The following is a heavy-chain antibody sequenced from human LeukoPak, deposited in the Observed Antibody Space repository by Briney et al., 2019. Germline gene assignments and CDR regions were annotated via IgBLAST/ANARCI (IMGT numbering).Heavy chain of an antibody. CDR3: ARDQSIAAAPENNWFDP. V-gene: IGHV1-46*01. D-gene: IGHD6-13*01. CDR2: INPSGGST. Sequence: ASVKVSCKASGYTFTSYYMHWVRQAPGQGLEWMGIINPSGGSTSYAQKFQGRVTMTRDMSTSTVYMELSSLRSEDTAVYYCARDQSIAAAPENNWFDPWGQGTLVTVS. J-gene: IGHJ5*02. CDR1: GYTFTSYY.